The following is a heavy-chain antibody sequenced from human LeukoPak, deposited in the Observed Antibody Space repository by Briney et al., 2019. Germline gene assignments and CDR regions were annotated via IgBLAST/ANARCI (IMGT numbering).Heavy chain of an antibody. Sequence: GASVKVSCKASGGTFSSYAISWVQQAPGQGLEWMGWINPNNGNLGYAQKFQGRVTITRNTPISTAYMELSSLTSEDTAVYYCARSDHNSWNAFDIWGQGTMVTVSS. CDR1: GGTFSSYA. CDR3: ARSDHNSWNAFDI. V-gene: IGHV1-8*03. CDR2: INPNNGNL. D-gene: IGHD1-26*01. J-gene: IGHJ3*02.